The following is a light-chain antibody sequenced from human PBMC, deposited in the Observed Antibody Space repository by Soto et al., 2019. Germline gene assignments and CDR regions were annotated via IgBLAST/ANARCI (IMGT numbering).Light chain of an antibody. CDR3: SSYTTSSTLVV. J-gene: IGLJ3*02. V-gene: IGLV2-14*03. Sequence: QSALTQPASVSGSPGQSITISCIGSNSDVGDYNYVSWYRQHPGKAPKLLIYDVSNRPSGVSDRFSGSKSGFTASLTISSLQPEDEADYYCSSYTTSSTLVVFGGGTQLTVL. CDR1: NSDVGDYNY. CDR2: DVS.